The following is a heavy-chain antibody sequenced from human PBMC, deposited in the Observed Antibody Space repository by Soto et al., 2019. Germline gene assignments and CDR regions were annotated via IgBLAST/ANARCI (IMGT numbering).Heavy chain of an antibody. CDR2: VSPSGDTT. Sequence: EVQLLESGGGLVQPGGSLTVSCEASGFIFSTYSMTWVRQGPGKGLEWVAAVSPSGDTTHYADSLKGRLTISRDNSKNTVSLQMNSLSADDTGLYYCVREPDVWGQGISVTGSS. J-gene: IGHJ6*02. CDR1: GFIFSTYS. CDR3: VREPDV. V-gene: IGHV3-23*01.